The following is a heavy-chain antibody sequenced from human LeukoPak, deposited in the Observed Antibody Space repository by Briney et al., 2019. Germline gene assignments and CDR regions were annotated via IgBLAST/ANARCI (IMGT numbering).Heavy chain of an antibody. Sequence: SETLSLTCTVSGGSISSSGYCWGWIRQPPGKGLEWIGSIDYSANTNYNPSLKSRVTIFVDTSKNQFSLKLNSVTAADTAMYYCAKSGGYGLTDYWGQGTLVTVSS. D-gene: IGHD1-26*01. J-gene: IGHJ4*02. CDR3: AKSGGYGLTDY. CDR1: GGSISSSGYC. V-gene: IGHV4-39*01. CDR2: IDYSANT.